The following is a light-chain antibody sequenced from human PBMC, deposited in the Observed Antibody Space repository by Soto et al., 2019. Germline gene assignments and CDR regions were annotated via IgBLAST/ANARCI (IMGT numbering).Light chain of an antibody. J-gene: IGKJ1*01. Sequence: EIVLTQSPGTLSLSPGERATLSCRARQSVSSSYLAWYQQKPGQAPRLLIYGASSRATGIPDRFSGSGSGTDFTITISRLEHEDFAVYYCQQYGISPRTFGQGTKVEIK. CDR2: GAS. V-gene: IGKV3-20*01. CDR1: QSVSSSY. CDR3: QQYGISPRT.